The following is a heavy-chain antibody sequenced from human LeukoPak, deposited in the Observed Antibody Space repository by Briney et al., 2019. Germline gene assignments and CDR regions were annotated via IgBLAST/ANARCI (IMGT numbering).Heavy chain of an antibody. CDR2: VSLAGQT. CDR1: GGSISNTNW. CDR3: ARPGGRSGLAEYFQH. D-gene: IGHD6-19*01. J-gene: IGHJ1*01. Sequence: SETLSLTCDVSGGSISNTNWWSWVRQPPGQGLEWIGEVSLAGQTNYNPSLNGRVTMSLDESSNQLSLKLTSVTAADTAVYYCARPGGRSGLAEYFQHWGQGTLVTVSS. V-gene: IGHV4-4*02.